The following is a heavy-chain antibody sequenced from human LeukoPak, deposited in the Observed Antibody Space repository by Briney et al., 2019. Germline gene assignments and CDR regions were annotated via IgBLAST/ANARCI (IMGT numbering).Heavy chain of an antibody. CDR3: ARGPPNWGYDY. Sequence: ASVKVSCKTSGYTFTSYDFNWVRQATGQRPEWMGWMSPNSGDTGYAQKFQDRVTMTRNTSISTAYMELSSLRSDDTAVYYCARGPPNWGYDYWGPGTLVTVSS. V-gene: IGHV1-8*01. CDR2: MSPNSGDT. CDR1: GYTFTSYD. D-gene: IGHD7-27*01. J-gene: IGHJ4*02.